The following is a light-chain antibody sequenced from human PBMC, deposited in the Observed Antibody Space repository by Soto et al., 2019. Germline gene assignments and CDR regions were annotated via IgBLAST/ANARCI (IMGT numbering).Light chain of an antibody. CDR3: QQYTDWPLT. CDR2: GAS. J-gene: IGKJ1*01. V-gene: IGKV3-15*01. CDR1: QSVSSN. Sequence: EIVMTQSPATLSVSPCERATLSFRASQSVSSNLAWYQQKPGQAPRLLIYGASTRATGIPARFSGSGSGTEFTLTISSLQSEDFAVYYCQQYTDWPLTFGQGTKVDIK.